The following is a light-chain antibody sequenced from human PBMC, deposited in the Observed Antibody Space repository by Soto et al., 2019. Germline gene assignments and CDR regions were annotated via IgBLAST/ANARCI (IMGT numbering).Light chain of an antibody. CDR2: GAS. J-gene: IGKJ1*01. CDR1: QSVSSNY. Sequence: ECMLTQSPRTLYWSPRETPTLACRASQSVSSNYLAWHQQRPGQAPRLLVYGASSRATGIPDRFSGSVSGTDFTLTISRLEPEDFAVYYCQQYAGSPWTFGQGTKVDIK. V-gene: IGKV3-20*01. CDR3: QQYAGSPWT.